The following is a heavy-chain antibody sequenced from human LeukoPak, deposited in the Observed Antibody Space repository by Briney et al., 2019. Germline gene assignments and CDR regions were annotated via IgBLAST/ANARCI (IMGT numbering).Heavy chain of an antibody. CDR2: IVVGSGNT. CDR3: AAVAVVINDAFYI. CDR1: GFTFTSSA. J-gene: IGHJ3*02. V-gene: IGHV1-58*02. D-gene: IGHD3-22*01. Sequence: GASVKVSCKASGFTFTSSAMQWVRQARGQRLEWIGWIVVGSGNTNYAQKFQERVTITRDMSTSTAYMELSSLRSEDTAVYYCAAVAVVINDAFYIWGQGTMVTVSS.